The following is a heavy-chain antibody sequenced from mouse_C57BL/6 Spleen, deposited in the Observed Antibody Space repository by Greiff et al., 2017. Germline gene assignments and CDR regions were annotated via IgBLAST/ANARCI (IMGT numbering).Heavy chain of an antibody. CDR3: ARKTYGSSYCAMDY. Sequence: EVQLQESGPELVKPGASVKISCKASGYSFTDYNMNWVKQSNGKSLEWIGVINPNYGTTSYNQKFKGKATLTVDQSSSTAYMQLNSLTSEDSAVYYCARKTYGSSYCAMDYWGQGTSVTVSS. D-gene: IGHD1-1*01. V-gene: IGHV1-39*01. CDR1: GYSFTDYN. J-gene: IGHJ4*01. CDR2: INPNYGTT.